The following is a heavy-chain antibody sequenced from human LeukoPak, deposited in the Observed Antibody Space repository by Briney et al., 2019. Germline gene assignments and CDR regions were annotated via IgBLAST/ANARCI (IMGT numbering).Heavy chain of an antibody. CDR2: IYYSGST. D-gene: IGHD3-9*01. Sequence: PSETLSLTCTVSGGSISSYYWSWIRQPPGKGLEWIGYIYYSGSTNYNPSLKSRATISVDTSKNQFSLKLSSVTAADTAVYYCARVLRYFDWLPYNWCDPWGQGTLVTVSS. CDR1: GGSISSYY. CDR3: ARVLRYFDWLPYNWCDP. V-gene: IGHV4-59*01. J-gene: IGHJ5*02.